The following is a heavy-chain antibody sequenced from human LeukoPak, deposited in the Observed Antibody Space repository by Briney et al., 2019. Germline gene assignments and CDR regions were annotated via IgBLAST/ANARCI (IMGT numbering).Heavy chain of an antibody. Sequence: PSETLPHTSTDSGGSIFSSRYYWGWIRQPPGKGLEWIGSIYYSGSTYYNPSLKSRVTISVDTSKNQFSLKLSSVTAADTAVYYCASYVYYDYSGWPFDFRGQGTLVTVSS. J-gene: IGHJ4*02. V-gene: IGHV4-39*01. CDR2: IYYSGST. CDR3: ASYVYYDYSGWPFDF. CDR1: GGSIFSSRYY. D-gene: IGHD3-22*01.